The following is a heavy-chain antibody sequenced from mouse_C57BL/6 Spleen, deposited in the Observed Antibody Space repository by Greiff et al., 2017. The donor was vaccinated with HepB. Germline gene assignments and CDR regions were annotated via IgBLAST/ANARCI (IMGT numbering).Heavy chain of an antibody. D-gene: IGHD1-1*01. CDR2: IDPEDGDT. Sequence: EVKLQESGAELVRPGASVKLSCTASGFNIKDYYMHWVKQRPEQGLEWIGRIDPEDGDTEYAPKFQGQATMTADTSSNTAYLQLSSLTSEDTAVYYCTFITAVVAPYYFDYWGQGTTLTVSS. CDR3: TFITAVVAPYYFDY. V-gene: IGHV14-1*01. J-gene: IGHJ2*01. CDR1: GFNIKDYY.